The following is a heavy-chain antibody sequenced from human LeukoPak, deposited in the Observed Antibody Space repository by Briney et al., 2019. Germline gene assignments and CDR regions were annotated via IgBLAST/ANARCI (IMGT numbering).Heavy chain of an antibody. Sequence: ASVKVSCKASGYNFDIFGMTWVRQAPGQGFEWIGWISALNGKSDCAQNFRGRVTMTMDTSTNTVYLELRSLRSDDTAVYYCARASAYKPPLDGEDDSFDYWGQGTLVTVSS. J-gene: IGHJ4*02. D-gene: IGHD3-3*01. CDR2: ISALNGKS. V-gene: IGHV1-18*01. CDR1: GYNFDIFG. CDR3: ARASAYKPPLDGEDDSFDY.